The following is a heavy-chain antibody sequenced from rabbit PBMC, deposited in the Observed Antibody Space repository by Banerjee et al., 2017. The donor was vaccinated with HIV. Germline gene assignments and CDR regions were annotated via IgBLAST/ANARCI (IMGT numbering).Heavy chain of an antibody. CDR1: GFSFSSSYW. D-gene: IGHD4-1*01. V-gene: IGHV1S45*01. CDR3: ARDLAGVTGWNFGL. J-gene: IGHJ4*01. Sequence: QEQLEESGGDLVKPEGSLTLTCTASGFSFSSSYWICWVRQAPGKGLEWIACIGAGSSGSTYYASWAKGRFTISKTSSTTVTLQMTSLTAADTATYFCARDLAGVTGWNFGLWGPGTLVTVS. CDR2: IGAGSSGST.